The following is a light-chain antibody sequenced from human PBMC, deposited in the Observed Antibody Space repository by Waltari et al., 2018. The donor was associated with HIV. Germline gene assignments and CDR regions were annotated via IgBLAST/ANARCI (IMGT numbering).Light chain of an antibody. Sequence: QSALTQPPSASGSPGQSVTISCTGKTSDVGAYNYVSWYQQHPGKAPNLRLYEVFRRPPGVSARFSGSKSGHTASLTVSGLQAEDEADYYCTSYAGRNTLVFGGGTKLTVL. CDR2: EVF. J-gene: IGLJ2*01. V-gene: IGLV2-8*01. CDR3: TSYAGRNTLV. CDR1: TSDVGAYNY.